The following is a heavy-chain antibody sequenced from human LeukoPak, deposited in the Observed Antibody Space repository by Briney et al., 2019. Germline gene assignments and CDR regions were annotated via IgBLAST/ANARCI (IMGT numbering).Heavy chain of an antibody. CDR2: IKQDGSEK. CDR3: AKDLNLGEWYNPVGLDY. J-gene: IGHJ4*02. D-gene: IGHD1-14*01. V-gene: IGHV3-7*01. Sequence: GGSLRLSCAASGFTFSSYWMSWVRQAPGKGLEWVANIKQDGSEKYYVDSVKGRFTISRDNAKNSLYLQMNSLRAEDTAVYYCAKDLNLGEWYNPVGLDYWGQGTLVTVSS. CDR1: GFTFSSYW.